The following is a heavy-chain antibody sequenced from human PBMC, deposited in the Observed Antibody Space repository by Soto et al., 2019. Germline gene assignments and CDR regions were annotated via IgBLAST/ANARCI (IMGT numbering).Heavy chain of an antibody. CDR2: IIPIFGTA. J-gene: IGHJ4*02. V-gene: IGHV1-69*13. CDR1: GGTFSSYA. D-gene: IGHD6-19*01. Sequence: AASVKVSCKASGGTFSSYAISWVRQAPGQGLEWMGGIIPIFGTANYAQKFQGRVTITADESTSTAYMELSSLRSEDTAVYYCARGQKPYSSGWLPYYFDYWGQGTLVTVSS. CDR3: ARGQKPYSSGWLPYYFDY.